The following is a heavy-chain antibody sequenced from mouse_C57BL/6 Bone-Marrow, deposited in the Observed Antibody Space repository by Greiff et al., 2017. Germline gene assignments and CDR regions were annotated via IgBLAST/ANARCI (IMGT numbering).Heavy chain of an antibody. D-gene: IGHD1-1*01. CDR2: IDPANGNT. CDR1: GFNIKNTY. CDR3: ALLLRYPYWYFDV. Sequence: VQLQQSVAELVRPGASVKLSCTASGFNIKNTYMHWVKQRPEQGLEWIGRIDPANGNTKYAPKFQGKATITADTSSNTAYLQLSSLTSEDTAIYSCALLLRYPYWYFDVWGTGTTVTVSS. J-gene: IGHJ1*03. V-gene: IGHV14-3*01.